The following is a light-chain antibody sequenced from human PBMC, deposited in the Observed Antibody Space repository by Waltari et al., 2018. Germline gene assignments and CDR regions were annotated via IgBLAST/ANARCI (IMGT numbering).Light chain of an antibody. CDR3: QQSYSTPREAWIT. V-gene: IGKV1-39*01. J-gene: IGKJ4*01. Sequence: DIQMTQSPSSLSASVGDRVTITCRASQSISSYLNWYQQKPGKAPKLLIYAASSLQSGVPSRFSGSGSGTDFTLTISSLQPEDFATYYCQQSYSTPREAWITFGGGTKVEIK. CDR2: AAS. CDR1: QSISSY.